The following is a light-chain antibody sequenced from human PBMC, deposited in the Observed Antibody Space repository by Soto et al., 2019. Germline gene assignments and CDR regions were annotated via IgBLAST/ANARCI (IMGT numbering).Light chain of an antibody. J-gene: IGLJ1*01. Sequence: QSALTQPASVSGSPGQSIAISCTGTSSDVGRYNYVSWYQQHPGKAPKLMIYEVINRPSGVSNRFSGSKSGDTAFLTISGLQAEDEADYYCSSYTSSNTLVFGTGTKLTVL. CDR1: SSDVGRYNY. V-gene: IGLV2-14*01. CDR3: SSYTSSNTLV. CDR2: EVI.